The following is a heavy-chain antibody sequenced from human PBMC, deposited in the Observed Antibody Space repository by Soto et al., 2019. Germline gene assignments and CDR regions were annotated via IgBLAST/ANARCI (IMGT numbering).Heavy chain of an antibody. J-gene: IGHJ4*02. CDR2: ISYDGRNK. CDR3: AKSNRGAYDTPDF. CDR1: GFSLNDYG. V-gene: IGHV3-30*18. Sequence: TGESLKISCAASGFSLNDYGMHWVRQPPGKGLEWVADISYDGRNKYYTDSVRGRFTISRDISKGTLYLQMNSLRPEDTTVYYCAKSNRGAYDTPDFWGQGTPVTVSS. D-gene: IGHD3-22*01.